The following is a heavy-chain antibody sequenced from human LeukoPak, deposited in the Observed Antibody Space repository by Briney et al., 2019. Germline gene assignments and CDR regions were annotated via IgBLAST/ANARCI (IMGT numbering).Heavy chain of an antibody. V-gene: IGHV4-30-2*01. CDR2: IYHSGST. J-gene: IGHJ4*02. CDR1: GGSVSSGSYS. D-gene: IGHD1-26*01. CDR3: ARVGGGGGGCCDY. Sequence: SQTLSLTCAVSGGSVSSGSYSWSWIRQTPGKGLEWIGFIYHSGSTYYNPSLKSRVTMSVDRSKNQFSLKLSSVTAADTAVYYCARVGGGGGGCCDYWGQGTLVTVSS.